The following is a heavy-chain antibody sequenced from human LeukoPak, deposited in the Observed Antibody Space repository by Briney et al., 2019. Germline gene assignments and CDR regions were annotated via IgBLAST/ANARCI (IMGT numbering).Heavy chain of an antibody. V-gene: IGHV1-69*04. CDR2: IIPILGIA. J-gene: IGHJ4*02. D-gene: IGHD2-2*01. Sequence: ASVKVSCKASGGTFSSYAISWVRQAPGQGLEWMERIIPILGIANCAQKFQGRVTITADKSTSTAYMELSSLRSEDTAVYYCARDTSGYCSSTSCPIWGQGTLVTVSS. CDR1: GGTFSSYA. CDR3: ARDTSGYCSSTSCPI.